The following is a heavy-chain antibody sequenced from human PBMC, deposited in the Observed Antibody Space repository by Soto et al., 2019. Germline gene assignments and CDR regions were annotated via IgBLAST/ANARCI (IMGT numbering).Heavy chain of an antibody. Sequence: PSETLSLTCTVSGGSISSSSYYWGWIRQPPGKGLEWIGSIYYSGSTYYNPSLKSRVTISVDTSKNQFSLKLSSVTAADTAVYYCARANYFESSGPFDYWGPGTLVTVS. J-gene: IGHJ4*02. D-gene: IGHD3-22*01. CDR2: IYYSGST. CDR1: GGSISSSSYY. CDR3: ARANYFESSGPFDY. V-gene: IGHV4-39*01.